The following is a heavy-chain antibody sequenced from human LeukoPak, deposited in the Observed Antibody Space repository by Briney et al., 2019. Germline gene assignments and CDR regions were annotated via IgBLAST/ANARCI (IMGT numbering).Heavy chain of an antibody. CDR2: MNPNSGAT. V-gene: IGHV1-8*01. Sequence: ASVKVSCKASGYTFTNYDFNWVRQATGQGLEWMGWMNPNSGATGYAQKFQGRVTMPRDTSINTAYMELSSLRSEDTAVYYCARWLVRGSRSSYFDYWGQGTLVTVSS. J-gene: IGHJ4*02. CDR3: ARWLVRGSRSSYFDY. CDR1: GYTFTNYD. D-gene: IGHD6-6*01.